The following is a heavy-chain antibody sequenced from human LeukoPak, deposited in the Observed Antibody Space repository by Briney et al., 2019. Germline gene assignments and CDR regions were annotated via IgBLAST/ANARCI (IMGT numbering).Heavy chain of an antibody. J-gene: IGHJ3*02. CDR2: ISSSSSYI. Sequence: PGGSLRLSCAASGFTFSSYSMNWVRQAPGKGLEWVSSISSSSSYIYYADSVKGRFTIPRDNAKNSLYLQMNSLRAEDTAVYYCARVGSSWYFAFDIWGQGTMVTVSS. D-gene: IGHD6-13*01. CDR1: GFTFSSYS. CDR3: ARVGSSWYFAFDI. V-gene: IGHV3-21*01.